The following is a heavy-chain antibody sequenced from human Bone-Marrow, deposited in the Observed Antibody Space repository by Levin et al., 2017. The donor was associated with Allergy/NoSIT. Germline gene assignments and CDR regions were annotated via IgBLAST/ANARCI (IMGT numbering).Heavy chain of an antibody. J-gene: IGHJ4*02. Sequence: LSLTCAASGFISDDHAMHWVRQTPGKGLEWVATISWNSGSVAYADSVKGRFSISRDHATNSLYLQMNSLRVEDTALYYCARDISRREEGIDYWGQGTLVT. D-gene: IGHD2-21*01. CDR1: GFISDDHA. CDR3: ARDISRREEGIDY. CDR2: ISWNSGSV. V-gene: IGHV3-9*02.